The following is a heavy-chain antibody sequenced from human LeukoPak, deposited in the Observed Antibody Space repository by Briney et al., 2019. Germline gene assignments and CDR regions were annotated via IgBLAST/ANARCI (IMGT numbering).Heavy chain of an antibody. J-gene: IGHJ5*02. CDR3: ASGRASVVRATLHLT. D-gene: IGHD3-10*01. CDR1: GASFSGYS. Sequence: PSETLSLTCVVYGASFSGYSWSWIRQTPEKGLEWIGEINHIGSSNYNPSLKSRVTIAVDTSKNQFSLKLSSVTAADTAVYYCASGRASVVRATLHLTWGQGTRVTVSS. V-gene: IGHV4-34*01. CDR2: INHIGSS.